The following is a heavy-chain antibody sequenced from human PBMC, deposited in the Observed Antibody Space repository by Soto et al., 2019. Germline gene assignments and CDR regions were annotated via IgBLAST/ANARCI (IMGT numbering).Heavy chain of an antibody. CDR2: IYYSGST. D-gene: IGHD6-13*01. J-gene: IGHJ4*02. CDR3: ASDSLGIAAV. CDR1: GGSISSGGYS. V-gene: IGHV4-31*03. Sequence: SETLSLTCTVSGGSISSGGYSWSWIRQHPGKGLEWIGYIYYSGSTYYNPSLKSRVTISVDTSKNQFSLKLSSVTAADTAVYYCASDSLGIAAVWGQGTLVTVSS.